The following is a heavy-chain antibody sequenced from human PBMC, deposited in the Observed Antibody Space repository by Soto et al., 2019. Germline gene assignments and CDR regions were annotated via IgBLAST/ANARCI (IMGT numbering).Heavy chain of an antibody. V-gene: IGHV3-15*01. Sequence: GKGLEWVGRIRSKRDGGTTDYAAPVKGRLTISRHDAKNTLYLQMNSLKTEDTAVYYCTSPSSAYDGSRNYVTRYDYWGQGAPVTGSS. J-gene: IGHJ4*02. D-gene: IGHD3-10*01. CDR2: IRSKRDGGTT. CDR3: TSPSSAYDGSRNYVTRYDY.